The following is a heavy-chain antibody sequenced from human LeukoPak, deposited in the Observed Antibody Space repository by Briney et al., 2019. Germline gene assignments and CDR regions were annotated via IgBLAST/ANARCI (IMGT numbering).Heavy chain of an antibody. CDR3: ARDLDTYVVVIAYDAFDI. CDR2: TRNKANSYTT. D-gene: IGHD2-21*01. CDR1: GFTFSDHY. V-gene: IGHV3-72*01. Sequence: GALRLSCAASGFTFSDHYMDWVRQAPGKGLEWVGRTRNKANSYTTEYAASVKGRFTISRDDSKNSLYLQMNSLRTEDTAVYYCARDLDTYVVVIAYDAFDIWGQGTRVTVSS. J-gene: IGHJ3*02.